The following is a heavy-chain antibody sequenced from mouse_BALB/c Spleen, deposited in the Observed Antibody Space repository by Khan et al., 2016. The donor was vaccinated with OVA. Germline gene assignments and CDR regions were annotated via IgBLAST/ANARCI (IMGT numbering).Heavy chain of an antibody. CDR2: INTHSGVP. D-gene: IGHD2-14*01. V-gene: IGHV9-4*02. CDR1: GYTFTTAG. Sequence: QIQLVQSGPELKKPGETVRISCKASGYTFTTAGIQWVQKMPGKGLKWIGWINTHSGVPKYAEDFKGRFAFSLEISVNTAYLQITNLKTEDTATYFCARGGAAYCRNDGGAMEYWGQGTSVTVSS. CDR3: ARGGAAYCRNDGGAMEY. J-gene: IGHJ4*01.